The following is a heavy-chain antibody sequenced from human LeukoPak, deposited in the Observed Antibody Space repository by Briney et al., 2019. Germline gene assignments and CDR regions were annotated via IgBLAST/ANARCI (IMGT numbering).Heavy chain of an antibody. V-gene: IGHV4-59*01. Sequence: SETLSLTCSVSGSSITNYCWNLIRQPPGKGLEWIGYNCDSDNTDYKPSLKSRVTISLDTSKNQFSLKLTSATAADTAVYYCARWHSHGRYFDYWDQGALVTVSS. CDR3: ARWHSHGRYFDY. CDR2: NCDSDNT. CDR1: GSSITNYC. D-gene: IGHD2-21*01. J-gene: IGHJ4*02.